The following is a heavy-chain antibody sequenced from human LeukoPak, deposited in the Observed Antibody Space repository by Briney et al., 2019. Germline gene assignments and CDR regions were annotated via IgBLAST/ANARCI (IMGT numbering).Heavy chain of an antibody. D-gene: IGHD2-21*02. CDR2: INHSGST. CDR3: ARDRSDPVTAMSPPTTYYFDC. J-gene: IGHJ4*02. V-gene: IGHV4-34*01. CDR1: GGSFSGYY. Sequence: SETLSLTCAVYGGSFSGYYWSCIRQPPGKGLEWIGEINHSGSTKYNPSLKSRVTISVDTSKNQYSLKLSSVTAAGTAVYYCARDRSDPVTAMSPPTTYYFDCGGQGTLVTVSS.